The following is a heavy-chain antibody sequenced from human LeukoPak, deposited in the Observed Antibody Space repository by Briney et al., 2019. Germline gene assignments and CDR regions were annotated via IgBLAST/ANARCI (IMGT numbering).Heavy chain of an antibody. J-gene: IGHJ4*02. Sequence: PGGSLRLSCAASGSPFSTNDMSWVRQAPGKGLEWVSAIGGSGGTTYEDSVKGRFTISRDNSKNTLYLQMNSLRAEDTAVYYCAKVKTHWYFDRWGQGTLVTVSS. V-gene: IGHV3-23*01. CDR1: GSPFSTND. D-gene: IGHD1-1*01. CDR3: AKVKTHWYFDR. CDR2: IGGSGGTT.